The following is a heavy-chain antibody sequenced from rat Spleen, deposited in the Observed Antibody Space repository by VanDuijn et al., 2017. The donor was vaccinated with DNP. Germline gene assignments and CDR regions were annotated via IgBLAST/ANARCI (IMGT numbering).Heavy chain of an antibody. CDR1: FYSITINY. CDR2: ISYSGIT. V-gene: IGHV3-1*01. CDR3: ARQPSGMDY. J-gene: IGHJ2*01. Sequence: SGPFLVKPSHSLSLTFSVTFYSITINYWGFIRKFPGDKMEWIGHISYSGITTYNPSLESRISITRDTPKNQFFLHLNSVTTADTATYYCARQPSGMDYWGQGVMVIVSS. D-gene: IGHD1-4*01.